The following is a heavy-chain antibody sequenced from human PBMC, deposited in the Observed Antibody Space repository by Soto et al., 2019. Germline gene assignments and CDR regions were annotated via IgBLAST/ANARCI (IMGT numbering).Heavy chain of an antibody. CDR3: AREGGYSSSGPLYYFDY. D-gene: IGHD6-6*01. CDR1: GGSISSGGYY. J-gene: IGHJ4*02. CDR2: IYYSGST. V-gene: IGHV4-31*03. Sequence: QVQLQESGPGLVKPSQTLSLTCTVSGGSISSGGYYWSWIRQHPGKGLEWIGYIYYSGSTYYNPSLKSRVTISVDTSKNQFSLKLSSVTAADTAVYYCAREGGYSSSGPLYYFDYWGQGTLVTVSS.